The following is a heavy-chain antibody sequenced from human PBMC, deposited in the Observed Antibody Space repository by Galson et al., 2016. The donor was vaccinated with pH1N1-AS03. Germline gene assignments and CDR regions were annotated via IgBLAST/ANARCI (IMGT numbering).Heavy chain of an antibody. V-gene: IGHV3-7*01. CDR1: GFTFGAFW. J-gene: IGHJ4*02. Sequence: SLRLSCAASGFTFGAFWMSWVRQAPGKGLEWVANIKEDGNDQHYVDSVKGRFTISRDNAKKSLFLQMNSMTADDTAVYYCARTRGVLRPSGEMLSYFDSWGLGSLVTVSS. CDR3: ARTRGVLRPSGEMLSYFDS. D-gene: IGHD3-10*01. CDR2: IKEDGNDQ.